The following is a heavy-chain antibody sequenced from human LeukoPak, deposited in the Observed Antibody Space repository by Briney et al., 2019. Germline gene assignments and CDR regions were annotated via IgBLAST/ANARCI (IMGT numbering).Heavy chain of an antibody. CDR2: ISGTGGST. J-gene: IGHJ4*02. Sequence: TGGSLRLSCAASGFTFSSYAMSWVRQAPGKGLEWVSAISGTGGSTYYADSVKGRFTISGDNSNNTLFLQMNSLRAEDTAVYYCAKVRTGHYFDYWGQGTLVTVSS. D-gene: IGHD1-1*01. CDR3: AKVRTGHYFDY. CDR1: GFTFSSYA. V-gene: IGHV3-23*01.